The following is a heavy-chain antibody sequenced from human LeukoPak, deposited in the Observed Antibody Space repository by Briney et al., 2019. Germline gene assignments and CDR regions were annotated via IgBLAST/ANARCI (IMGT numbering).Heavy chain of an antibody. V-gene: IGHV1-8*03. CDR2: MNPNSGNT. J-gene: IGHJ4*02. CDR3: AREGFDY. CDR1: GGTFSSYA. Sequence: ASVKVSCKASGGTFSSYAISWVRQAPGQGLEWMGYMNPNSGNTGYAQKFQGRVTITKNTSISTAYVELSSLRSEDTAVYYCAREGFDYWGQGTLVTVSS.